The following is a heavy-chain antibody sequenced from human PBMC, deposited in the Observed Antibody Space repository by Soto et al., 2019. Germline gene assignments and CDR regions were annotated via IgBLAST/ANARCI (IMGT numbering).Heavy chain of an antibody. CDR2: IWYDGSNT. J-gene: IGHJ4*02. CDR3: AIYIKTRHCDY. V-gene: IGHV3-33*01. Sequence: QVQLMESGGGVVQPGRSLRLSCAASGFAFHGYAMHWVRQAPGKGLEWVAIIWYDGSNTYYGDSVKGRFTISRDNSKNTVYLKMNSLRVDATAVYYCAIYIKTRHCDYWGQGIRVNVSS. CDR1: GFAFHGYA. D-gene: IGHD2-2*02.